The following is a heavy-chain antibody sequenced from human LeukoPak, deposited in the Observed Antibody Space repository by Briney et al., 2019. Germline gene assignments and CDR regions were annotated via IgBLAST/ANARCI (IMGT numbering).Heavy chain of an antibody. CDR2: INHSGST. CDR1: GGSFSGYY. V-gene: IGHV4-34*01. Sequence: SETLSLTCAVYGGSFSGYYWSWIRQPPGKGLEWIGEINHSGSTNYNPSLKSRVTISVDTSKNQFSLKLSSVTAADTAVYHCARAHSGSYPDHFDYWGQGTLVTVSS. D-gene: IGHD1-26*01. CDR3: ARAHSGSYPDHFDY. J-gene: IGHJ4*02.